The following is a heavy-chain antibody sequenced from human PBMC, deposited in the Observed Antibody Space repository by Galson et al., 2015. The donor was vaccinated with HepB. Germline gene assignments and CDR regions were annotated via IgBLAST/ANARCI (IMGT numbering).Heavy chain of an antibody. CDR2: IYYRGTV. Sequence: TLSLTCTVSGASITSEGNYWSWIRQHPGKGLEWFGSIYYRGTVYYNPSLKSRVTISMDTSNNQFSLELSSVIAADTAVYYCARGEYFDSSGPRDGFDYWGQGALVTVSS. J-gene: IGHJ4*02. D-gene: IGHD3-22*01. V-gene: IGHV4-31*03. CDR1: GASITSEGNY. CDR3: ARGEYFDSSGPRDGFDY.